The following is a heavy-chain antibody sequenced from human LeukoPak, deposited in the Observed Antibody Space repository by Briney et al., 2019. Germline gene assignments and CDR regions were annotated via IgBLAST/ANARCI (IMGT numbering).Heavy chain of an antibody. V-gene: IGHV3-23*01. J-gene: IGHJ4*02. CDR3: AKARVISCRGAYCYPFDS. D-gene: IGHD2-21*01. Sequence: PWGSLRLSSAASGFTLSTYAMSWVRQTPGKGLEWVAATSSSDAGTYHADSVRGRFTISRDNSKNTLYLQMNSLRAEDAAVYFCAKARVISCRGAYCYPFDSWGQGTLVTVSS. CDR2: TSSSDAGT. CDR1: GFTLSTYA.